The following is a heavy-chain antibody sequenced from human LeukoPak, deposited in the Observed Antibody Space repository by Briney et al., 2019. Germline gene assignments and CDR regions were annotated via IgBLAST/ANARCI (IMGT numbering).Heavy chain of an antibody. Sequence: GGSLRLSCAASGFTFSSHGMNWVRQAPGKGLEWVANIDQVGSHKNYVDSVKGRFTISRDNAKNSLDMQMTSLRAEDTAVYYCARDGGGYYRGDYFDYWGQGTLVTVSS. CDR1: GFTFSSHG. CDR2: IDQVGSHK. V-gene: IGHV3-7*03. CDR3: ARDGGGYYRGDYFDY. D-gene: IGHD3-3*01. J-gene: IGHJ4*02.